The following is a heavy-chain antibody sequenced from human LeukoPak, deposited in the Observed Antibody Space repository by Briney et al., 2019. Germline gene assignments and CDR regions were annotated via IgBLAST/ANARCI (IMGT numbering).Heavy chain of an antibody. J-gene: IGHJ3*02. CDR3: ARVTYYYDSSGYSEGDAFDI. CDR2: IKQDGSEK. D-gene: IGHD3-22*01. V-gene: IGHV3-7*05. CDR1: GFTFSNSW. Sequence: GGSLRLSCAASGFTFSNSWMSWIRQAPGQGLEWVANIKQDGSEKYYVDSVKGRFTISRDNARNSLYLQMNSLRAEDTAVYYCARVTYYYDSSGYSEGDAFDIWGQGTMVTVSS.